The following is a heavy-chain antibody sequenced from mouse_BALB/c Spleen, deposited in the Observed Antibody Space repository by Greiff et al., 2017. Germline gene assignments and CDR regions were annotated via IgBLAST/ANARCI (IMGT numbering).Heavy chain of an antibody. V-gene: IGHV1-9*01. Sequence: QVQLKQSGAELMKPGASVKISCKATGYTFSSYWIEWVKQRPGHGLEWIGEILPGSGSTNYNEKFKGKATFTADTSSNTAYMQLSSLTSEDSAVYYCARGGNWDENYAMDYWGQGTSVTVSS. D-gene: IGHD4-1*01. CDR2: ILPGSGST. CDR1: GYTFSSYW. J-gene: IGHJ4*01. CDR3: ARGGNWDENYAMDY.